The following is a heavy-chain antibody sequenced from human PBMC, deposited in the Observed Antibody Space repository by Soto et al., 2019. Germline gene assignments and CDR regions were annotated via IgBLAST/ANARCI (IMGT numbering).Heavy chain of an antibody. V-gene: IGHV1-18*01. CDR1: GYTFTSYG. Sequence: ASVKVSCKASGYTFTSYGISWVRQAPGQGLEWMGWISAYNGNTNYAQKLQGRVTMTTDTSTSTAYMELRSLRSDDTAVYYCARGRFGVVSNYYYYYMDVWGKGTTVTVSS. J-gene: IGHJ6*03. CDR3: ARGRFGVVSNYYYYYMDV. CDR2: ISAYNGNT. D-gene: IGHD3-3*01.